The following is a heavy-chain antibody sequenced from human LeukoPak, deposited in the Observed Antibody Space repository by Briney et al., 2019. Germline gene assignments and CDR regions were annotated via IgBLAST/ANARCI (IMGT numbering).Heavy chain of an antibody. CDR3: ARGDYGDLVSK. Sequence: PGGSLRLSCAASGFTFSSYEMNWVRQAPGKGLEWVSYISSSGSTIYYADSVKGRFTISRDNAKNSLYLQMNSLRAEDTAVYYCARGDYGDLVSKWGQGTLVTVSS. V-gene: IGHV3-48*03. D-gene: IGHD4-17*01. CDR2: ISSSGSTI. CDR1: GFTFSSYE. J-gene: IGHJ4*02.